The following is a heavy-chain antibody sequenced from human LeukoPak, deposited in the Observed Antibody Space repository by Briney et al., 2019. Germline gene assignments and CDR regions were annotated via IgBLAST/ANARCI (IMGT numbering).Heavy chain of an antibody. CDR1: GFTFSICA. CDR2: IDSSGGGT. J-gene: IGHJ4*02. Sequence: GGSLRLSCAASGFTFSICAMGWVRQAPGKGLEWVSLIDSSGGGTYYADSVKGRFTISRDNAKNSLYLQMNSLRAEDTAVYYCAIDGEDWGQGTLVTVSS. V-gene: IGHV3-23*01. D-gene: IGHD2-21*01. CDR3: AIDGED.